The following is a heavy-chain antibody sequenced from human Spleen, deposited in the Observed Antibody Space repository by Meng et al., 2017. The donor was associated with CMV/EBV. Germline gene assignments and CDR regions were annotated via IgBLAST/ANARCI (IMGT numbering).Heavy chain of an antibody. J-gene: IGHJ6*02. CDR1: VFTFRTYD. V-gene: IGHV3-30*01. Sequence: GESLKISCAASVFTFRTYDMHWVRQAPGQGLEWLAVISYDGSKKHFADSVKGRFTISRDNSKTSLYLQMNSLTTVDTAVYYCARMPAAGLYYYYGLDVWGQGTTVTVSS. CDR2: ISYDGSKK. CDR3: ARMPAAGLYYYYGLDV. D-gene: IGHD6-25*01.